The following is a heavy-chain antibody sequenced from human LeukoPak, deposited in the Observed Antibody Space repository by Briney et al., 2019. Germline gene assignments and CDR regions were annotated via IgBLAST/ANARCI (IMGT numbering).Heavy chain of an antibody. CDR2: IYPGDFDT. D-gene: IGHD2-8*01. CDR3: SRLGYCTNGICYSLPY. V-gene: IGHV5-51*01. J-gene: IGHJ4*02. CDR1: GYSFTSYW. Sequence: GESLKISCKGSGYSFTSYWIGWVRQMPGKGLEWMGMIYPGDFDTRYSPSFEGQVTIPADKSINTAYLQWSSLKASDTAMYYCSRLGYCTNGICYSLPYWGQGTLVTVSS.